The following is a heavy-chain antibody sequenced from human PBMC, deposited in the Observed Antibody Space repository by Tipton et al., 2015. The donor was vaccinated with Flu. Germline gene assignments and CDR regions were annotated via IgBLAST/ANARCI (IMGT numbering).Heavy chain of an antibody. CDR1: RGSISDYF. D-gene: IGHD6-19*01. CDR3: ARERRGGWPFYDAFDF. V-gene: IGHV4-59*12. J-gene: IGHJ3*01. Sequence: TLSLTCNVSRGSISDYFWSWIRQTPEKGLEWIGYIHHSGSTNYNPSLRSRVTISVDTSKNQFSLKLTSVTAADTAVYYCARERRGGWPFYDAFDFWGQGTTVTVSS. CDR2: IHHSGST.